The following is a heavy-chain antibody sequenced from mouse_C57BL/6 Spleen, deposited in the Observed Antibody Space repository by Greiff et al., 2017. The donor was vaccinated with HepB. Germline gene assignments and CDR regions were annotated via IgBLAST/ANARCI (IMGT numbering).Heavy chain of an antibody. CDR3: ARGREPPIDY. CDR1: GYTFTSYG. J-gene: IGHJ2*01. CDR2: IYPRSGNT. Sequence: VMLVESGAELARPGASVKLSCKASGYTFTSYGISWVKQRTGQGLEWIGEIYPRSGNTYYNEKFKGKATLTADKSSSTAYMELRSLTSEDSAVYFCARGREPPIDYWGQGTTLTVSS. V-gene: IGHV1-81*01.